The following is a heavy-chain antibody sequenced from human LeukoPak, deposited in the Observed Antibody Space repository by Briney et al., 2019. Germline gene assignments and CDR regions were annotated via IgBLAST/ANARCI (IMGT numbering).Heavy chain of an antibody. V-gene: IGHV1-2*02. CDR1: GYTFTGYY. D-gene: IGHD2-21*01. CDR3: ARVVIYDSDVFVM. Sequence: ASVKVSCKASGYTFTGYYMHWVRQAPGQGLEWMGWINPNSGGTNYAQKFQGRVTMTRDTSISTAYMELSRLRSDDTAVYYCARVVIYDSDVFVMWGQGTMVSVSS. J-gene: IGHJ3*02. CDR2: INPNSGGT.